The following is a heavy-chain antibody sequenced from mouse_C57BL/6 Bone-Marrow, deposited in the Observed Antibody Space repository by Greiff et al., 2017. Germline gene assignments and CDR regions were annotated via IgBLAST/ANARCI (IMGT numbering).Heavy chain of an antibody. D-gene: IGHD1-1*01. V-gene: IGHV1-54*01. Sequence: VQLQQSGAELVRPGTSVKVSCKASGYAFTNYLIAWVKQRPGQGLEWIGVINPGSGGTNYNEKFKGKATLTADTSSSTAYMQLSSLTSEASAVYVCARGDGSRWYFDYWGQGTTLTVSS. CDR2: INPGSGGT. CDR3: ARGDGSRWYFDY. CDR1: GYAFTNYL. J-gene: IGHJ2*01.